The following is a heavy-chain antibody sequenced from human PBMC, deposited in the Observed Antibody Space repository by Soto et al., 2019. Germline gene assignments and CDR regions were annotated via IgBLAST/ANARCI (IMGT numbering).Heavy chain of an antibody. D-gene: IGHD2-2*01. CDR3: ARGGYCSSTSCYAWFDP. CDR2: INHSGST. V-gene: IGHV4-34*01. J-gene: IGHJ5*02. Sequence: QVQLQQWGAGLLKPSETLSLTCAVYGGSFSGYYWSWIRQPPGKGLEWIGEINHSGSTNYNPSLKSRVPLSVDPSKNQFSLKLSSVTAADTAVYYCARGGYCSSTSCYAWFDPWGQGTLVTVSS. CDR1: GGSFSGYY.